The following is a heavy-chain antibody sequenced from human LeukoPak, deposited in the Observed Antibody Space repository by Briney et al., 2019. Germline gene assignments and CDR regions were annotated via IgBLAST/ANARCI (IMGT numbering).Heavy chain of an antibody. D-gene: IGHD3-10*01. Sequence: SETLSLTCTVSGGSISSGGYYWSWIRQQPGKGLEWIGYIFYSGSTYYNPSLKSRVTISVDTSKNQFSLKLSSVTAADTAVYYCASAMDYYGSGSYTVFDYWGQGTLVTVSS. CDR3: ASAMDYYGSGSYTVFDY. J-gene: IGHJ4*02. CDR2: IFYSGST. CDR1: GGSISSGGYY. V-gene: IGHV4-31*03.